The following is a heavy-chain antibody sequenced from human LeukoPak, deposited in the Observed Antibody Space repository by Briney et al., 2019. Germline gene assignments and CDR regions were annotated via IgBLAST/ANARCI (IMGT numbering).Heavy chain of an antibody. J-gene: IGHJ4*02. CDR1: GYTLTELS. D-gene: IGHD3-22*01. CDR3: VGVVVTSYYFDY. CDR2: FDPEDGGT. V-gene: IGHV1-24*01. Sequence: ASVKVSCKVSGYTLTELSMHWVRQAPGKGLEWMGGFDPEDGGTIYAQKFQGRVTITADESTSTAYMELSSLRSEDTAVYYCVGVVVTSYYFDYWGQGTLVTVSS.